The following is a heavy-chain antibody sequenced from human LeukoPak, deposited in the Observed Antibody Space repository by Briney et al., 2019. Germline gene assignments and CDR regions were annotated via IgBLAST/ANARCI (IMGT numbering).Heavy chain of an antibody. CDR3: ARGPLDTGWFPMGYYYYYGMDV. CDR1: GGSFSGYY. Sequence: SETLSLTCAVYGGSFSGYYWSWIRQPPGKGLEWIGEINHSGSTNYNPSLKSRVTISVDTSKNQFSLQLNSVTPEDTAVYYCARGPLDTGWFPMGYYYYYGMDVWGQGTTVTVSS. CDR2: INHSGST. J-gene: IGHJ6*02. D-gene: IGHD6-19*01. V-gene: IGHV4-34*01.